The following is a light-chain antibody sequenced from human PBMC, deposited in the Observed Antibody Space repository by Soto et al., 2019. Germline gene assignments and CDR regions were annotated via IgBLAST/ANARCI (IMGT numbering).Light chain of an antibody. CDR3: QSYDTSLSGVE. Sequence: QSVLTQPPSVSGAPGQRVTISCTGSSSNIGAGFDVHWYQQLPGTAPKLLIYGNSDRPSGVPDRFSGSRSGTSASLAITGLQAEDEAEYYCQSYDTSLSGVEFGGGPQLTVL. CDR2: GNS. J-gene: IGLJ2*01. V-gene: IGLV1-40*01. CDR1: SSNIGAGFD.